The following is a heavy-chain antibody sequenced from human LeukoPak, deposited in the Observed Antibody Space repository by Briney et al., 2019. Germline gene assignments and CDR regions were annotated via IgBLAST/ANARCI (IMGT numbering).Heavy chain of an antibody. V-gene: IGHV4-39*01. CDR2: IYYSGST. CDR1: GGSISSSSYY. D-gene: IGHD3-22*01. CDR3: ASLVVVIHYFDY. Sequence: KPSETLSLTCTVSGGSISSSSYYWGWIRQPPGKGLEWIGSIYYSGSTYYNPSLKSRVTISVDTSKNQFSLKLSSVTAADTAVYYCASLVVVIHYFDYWGQGTLVTVSS. J-gene: IGHJ4*02.